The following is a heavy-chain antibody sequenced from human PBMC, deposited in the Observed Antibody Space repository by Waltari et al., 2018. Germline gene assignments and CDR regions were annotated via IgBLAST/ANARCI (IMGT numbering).Heavy chain of an antibody. CDR2: ISGSSSST. J-gene: IGHJ3*02. V-gene: IGHV3-23*01. CDR3: AKVEGGIVTRYYALDI. CDR1: GFTFGNSD. Sequence: EVQLLESGGGLVQPGGSLRLSCEASGFTFGNSDLRWVRQAPGKGLEWISGISGSSSSTYYADSVKGRFTISRDNSKNTLYLQMNSLRVEDTAVYFCAKVEGGIVTRYYALDIWGQGTMVTVSS. D-gene: IGHD3-16*02.